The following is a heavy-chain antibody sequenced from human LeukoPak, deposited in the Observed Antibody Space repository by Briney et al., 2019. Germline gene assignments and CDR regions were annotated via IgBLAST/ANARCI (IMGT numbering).Heavy chain of an antibody. V-gene: IGHV1-18*01. CDR2: ISAYNGNT. Sequence: ASVKVSCKASGYTFTSYGISWVRQAPGQGLEWMGWISAYNGNTNYAQKLQGRVTMTTDTSTSTAYMELRSLRSDDTAVYYCARGALPAAIYDWFDPWGQGTLVTVSS. CDR1: GYTFTSYG. J-gene: IGHJ5*02. D-gene: IGHD2-2*01. CDR3: ARGALPAAIYDWFDP.